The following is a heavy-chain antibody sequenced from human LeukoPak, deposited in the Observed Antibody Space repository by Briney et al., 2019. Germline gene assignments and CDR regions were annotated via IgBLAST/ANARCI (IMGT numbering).Heavy chain of an antibody. CDR2: IYSGGST. CDR3: ARSNYYYGMDV. J-gene: IGHJ6*02. V-gene: IGHV3-53*01. CDR1: GFTVSSNY. Sequence: GGSLRLSCAASGFTVSSNYMSWVRQAPGKGLEWVSVIYSGGSTYYADSVKGRFTISRDNSKNTLYLQMNSLRAEDTAVYYCARSNYYYGMDVWGQGTTVAVSS.